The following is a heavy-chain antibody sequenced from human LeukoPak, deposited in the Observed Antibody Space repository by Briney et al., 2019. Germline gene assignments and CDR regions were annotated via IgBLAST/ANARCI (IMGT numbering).Heavy chain of an antibody. J-gene: IGHJ4*02. CDR1: GFTFRNAW. D-gene: IGHD3-22*01. V-gene: IGHV3-15*01. CDR2: IKSKTDGGTT. CDR3: TTTYNYDSSGSIVDY. Sequence: SGGSLRLSCAASGFTFRNAWRTWVRQAPGQGLEWVGRIKSKTDGGTTDYAAPVKVRFTISRDDPKNTLYLQMNSLKTEDTALYYCTTTYNYDSSGSIVDYWGQGTLVTVSS.